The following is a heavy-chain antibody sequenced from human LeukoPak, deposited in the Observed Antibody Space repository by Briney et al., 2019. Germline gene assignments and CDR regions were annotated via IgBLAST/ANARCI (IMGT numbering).Heavy chain of an antibody. V-gene: IGHV1-18*01. CDR2: ISAYNGNT. CDR1: GYTFTSYG. Sequence: GASVKVSCKASGYTFTSYGISWVRQAPGQGLEWMGWISAYNGNTKYAQKFQGRVTMTTDTSTSTAYMELRSLRSDDTAVYYCARDPAVAAPFWFDPWGQGTLVTVSS. D-gene: IGHD6-19*01. J-gene: IGHJ5*02. CDR3: ARDPAVAAPFWFDP.